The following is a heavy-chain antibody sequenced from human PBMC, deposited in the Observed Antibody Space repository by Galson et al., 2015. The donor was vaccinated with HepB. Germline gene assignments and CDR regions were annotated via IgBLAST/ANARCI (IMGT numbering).Heavy chain of an antibody. CDR2: ISYDGSNK. V-gene: IGHV3-30*18. CDR3: AKDLGWELLEKAFDI. J-gene: IGHJ3*02. CDR1: GFTFSGYA. D-gene: IGHD1-26*01. Sequence: SLRLSCAASGFTFSGYAMHWVRQAPGKGLEWVAVISYDGSNKYYADSVKGRFTISRDNSKKTLYLQMNSLRAEDTAMYYCAKDLGWELLEKAFDIWGQGTMVTVSS.